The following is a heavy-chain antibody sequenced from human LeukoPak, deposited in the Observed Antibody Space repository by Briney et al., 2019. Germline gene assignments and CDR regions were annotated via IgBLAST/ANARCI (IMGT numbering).Heavy chain of an antibody. J-gene: IGHJ4*02. V-gene: IGHV3-7*01. CDR1: GFTFSIYG. CDR2: IKQDGSEK. CDR3: ARTRSYGDY. D-gene: IGHD3-16*01. Sequence: GGTLRLSCAASGFTFSIYGMSWVRQAPGKGLEWVANIKQDGSEKYYVDSVKGRFTISRDNAKNSLYLQMNSLRAEDTAVYYCARTRSYGDYWGQGTLVTVSS.